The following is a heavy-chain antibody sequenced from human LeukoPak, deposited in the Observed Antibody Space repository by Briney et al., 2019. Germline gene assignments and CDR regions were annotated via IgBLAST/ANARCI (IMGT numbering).Heavy chain of an antibody. V-gene: IGHV4-59*01. J-gene: IGHJ4*02. Sequence: SETLSLTCTVSGGSISSYYWSWIRQPPGKGLEWIGYISYSGSTNYNPSLKSRVTMSVDTSRNQFSLKLSSVTAADTAVYYCARGMGGPDYWGQGTLVTVSS. D-gene: IGHD2-15*01. CDR3: ARGMGGPDY. CDR2: ISYSGST. CDR1: GGSISSYY.